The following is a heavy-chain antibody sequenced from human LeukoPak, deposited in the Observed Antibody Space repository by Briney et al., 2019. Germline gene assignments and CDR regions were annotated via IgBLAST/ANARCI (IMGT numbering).Heavy chain of an antibody. J-gene: IGHJ3*02. CDR1: GGSISSYY. CDR3: ARVAYYDSSGYYASDAFDI. Sequence: SETLSLTXTVSGGSISSYYWSWIRQSPGKGLEWVGYIYYSGSTNYNPSLKSRVTISVDTSKNQFSLKLSSVTAADTAVYYCARVAYYDSSGYYASDAFDIWGQGTMVTISS. CDR2: IYYSGST. D-gene: IGHD3-22*01. V-gene: IGHV4-59*01.